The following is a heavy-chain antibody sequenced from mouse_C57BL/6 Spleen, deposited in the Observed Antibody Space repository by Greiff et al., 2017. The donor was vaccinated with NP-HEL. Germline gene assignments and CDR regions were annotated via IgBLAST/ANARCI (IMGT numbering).Heavy chain of an antibody. CDR3: ASVGGNDVGPWFAY. V-gene: IGHV1-18*01. J-gene: IGHJ3*01. CDR2: INPNNGGT. CDR1: GYTFTDYN. Sequence: VQLKQSGPELVKPGASVKIPCKASGYTFTDYNMDWVKQSHGKSLEWIGDINPNNGGTIYNQKFTGKATLTVDKSSSTAYMELRSLTSEDTAVYYCASVGGNDVGPWFAYWGQGTLVTVSA. D-gene: IGHD2-2*01.